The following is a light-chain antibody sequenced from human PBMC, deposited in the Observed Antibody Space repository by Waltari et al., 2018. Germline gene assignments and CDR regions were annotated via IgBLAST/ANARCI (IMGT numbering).Light chain of an antibody. CDR1: QSVSST. V-gene: IGKV3-15*01. Sequence: EIVLTQSPATLSLSPGERATLPCRASQSVSSTLAWYQQKPGQAPRLLIYGASIRATGIPDRFSGSGSGTDFTLTISSLEPEDFAVYYCQQYGNWPRTFGQGTKVEIK. J-gene: IGKJ1*01. CDR2: GAS. CDR3: QQYGNWPRT.